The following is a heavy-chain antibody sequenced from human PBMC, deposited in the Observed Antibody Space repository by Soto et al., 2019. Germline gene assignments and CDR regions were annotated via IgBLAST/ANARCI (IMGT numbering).Heavy chain of an antibody. CDR3: ARGDYNSSLGPLYFDS. V-gene: IGHV4-31*03. J-gene: IGHJ4*02. CDR1: GVSIKTGTYY. D-gene: IGHD6-6*01. CDR2: IYSSGNT. Sequence: KTSETLSLTCTVSGVSIKTGTYYWSWIRQHPGKGLEWIAYIYSSGNTYHKPSLKSRLTMSLDTSKNQFSLRLSSVTAADTAVYYCARGDYNSSLGPLYFDSWGQGTLVTVSS.